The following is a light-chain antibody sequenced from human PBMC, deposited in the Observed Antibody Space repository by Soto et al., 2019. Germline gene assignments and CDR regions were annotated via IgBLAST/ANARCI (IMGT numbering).Light chain of an antibody. CDR1: QSISTY. CDR2: AAS. V-gene: IGKV1-39*01. CDR3: QQHNSCSIT. Sequence: IHMTHSPAALSASVVYRVTITCLASQSISTYLNWYQQKAGLAPKLLIYAASSLQSGVPSRFSGSGFGTEFTLTISGLQPEDSATYYCQQHNSCSITFGQGTRLEI. J-gene: IGKJ5*01.